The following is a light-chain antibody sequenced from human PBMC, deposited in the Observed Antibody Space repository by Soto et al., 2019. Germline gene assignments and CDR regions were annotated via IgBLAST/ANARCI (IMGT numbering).Light chain of an antibody. CDR1: QSISSTY. Sequence: EIVLTQSPGTLSLSPGERATLSCRASQSISSTYLAWYQQRPGQAPRLLIYGASSRATGIPDRFSGSGSGTDFTLTVSRLEPEDFAVYYCQQYGNSVYTFSQGTTLEIK. CDR2: GAS. J-gene: IGKJ2*01. V-gene: IGKV3-20*01. CDR3: QQYGNSVYT.